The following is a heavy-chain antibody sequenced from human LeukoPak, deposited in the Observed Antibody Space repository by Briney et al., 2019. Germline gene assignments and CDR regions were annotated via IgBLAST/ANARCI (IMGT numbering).Heavy chain of an antibody. CDR3: ARRRAAAGYYFDY. CDR2: TYYRSKWYN. J-gene: IGHJ4*02. V-gene: IGHV6-1*01. D-gene: IGHD6-13*01. CDR1: GDSVSSNNAA. Sequence: SQTLSLTCAISGDSVSSNNAAWNWITQSPSRGLGWLGRTYYRSKWYNDYAVSVKSRITINPDTSKNQFSLQLNSVTPEDTAVYYCARRRAAAGYYFDYWGQGTLVTVSS.